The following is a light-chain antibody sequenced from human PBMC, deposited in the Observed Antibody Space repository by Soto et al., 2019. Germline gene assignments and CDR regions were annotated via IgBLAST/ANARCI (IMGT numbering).Light chain of an antibody. V-gene: IGLV2-14*03. Sequence: QSALTQPASVSGSPGQSITITCTGTSSDVGTYEFVSWYQQHPGKAPKLLIYDVTNRPSEVSYRFSGYKSGNTASLTISGLQAEDEAEYYCISYTSSTVVFGGGTQLTVL. CDR1: SSDVGTYEF. CDR2: DVT. J-gene: IGLJ2*01. CDR3: ISYTSSTVV.